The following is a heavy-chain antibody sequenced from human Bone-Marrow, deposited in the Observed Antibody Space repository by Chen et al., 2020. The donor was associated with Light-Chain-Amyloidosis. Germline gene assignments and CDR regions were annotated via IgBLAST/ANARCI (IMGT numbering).Heavy chain of an antibody. J-gene: IGHJ4*02. CDR2: LYPDDSDA. Sequence: EVQLEQSGPEVKKPGESLKISCKGSGYTFPNYWLGWVRQMPWKGLEWMGVLYPDDSDAKYSPSFEGQVTISADKSITTAYLQWRSLKASDTAMYYCARRRDGYNFDYWGQGTLVTVSS. CDR3: ARRRDGYNFDY. D-gene: IGHD5-12*01. CDR1: GYTFPNYW. V-gene: IGHV5-51*01.